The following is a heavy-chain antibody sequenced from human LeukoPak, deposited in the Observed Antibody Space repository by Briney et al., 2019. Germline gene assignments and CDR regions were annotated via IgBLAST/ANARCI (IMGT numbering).Heavy chain of an antibody. Sequence: GGSLRLSCAASGFTVSSNEMSWIRQAPGKGLAWVSSISGGSTYYADSRKGRFTISRDNSKNTLHLQMNSLRAEDTAVYYCARGSSGWYLSLDYWGQGTLVTVSS. CDR1: GFTVSSNE. V-gene: IGHV3-38-3*01. CDR3: ARGSSGWYLSLDY. CDR2: ISGGST. J-gene: IGHJ4*02. D-gene: IGHD6-19*01.